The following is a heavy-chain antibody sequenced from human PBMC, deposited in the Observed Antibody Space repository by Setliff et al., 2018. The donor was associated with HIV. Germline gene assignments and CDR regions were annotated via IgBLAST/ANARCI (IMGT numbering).Heavy chain of an antibody. Sequence: LSLTCAVYGGSFSGYYWSWIRQPPGKGLEWIGEINHSGSTNYNPSLKSRVTISADTSKNQFSLKLSSVTAADTAVYYCARGGRQEIYYYYYMDVWGKGTTVTVSS. V-gene: IGHV4-34*01. J-gene: IGHJ6*03. CDR3: ARGGRQEIYYYYYMDV. CDR1: GGSFSGYY. CDR2: INHSGST.